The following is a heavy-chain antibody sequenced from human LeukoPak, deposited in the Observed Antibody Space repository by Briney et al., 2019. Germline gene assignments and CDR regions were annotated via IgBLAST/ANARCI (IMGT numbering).Heavy chain of an antibody. D-gene: IGHD3-10*01. CDR3: ARGSRGITWDY. CDR2: IIPILGIA. CDR1: GGTFSSYA. Sequence: SVKVSCKASGGTFSSYATSWVRQAPGQGLEWMGRIIPILGIANYAQKFQGRVTITADKSTSTAYMELSSLRSEDTAVYYCARGSRGITWDYWGQGTLVTVSS. J-gene: IGHJ4*02. V-gene: IGHV1-69*04.